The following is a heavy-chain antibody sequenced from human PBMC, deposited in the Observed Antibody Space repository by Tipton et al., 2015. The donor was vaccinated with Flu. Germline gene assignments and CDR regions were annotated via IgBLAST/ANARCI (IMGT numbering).Heavy chain of an antibody. V-gene: IGHV4-34*01. CDR1: GGSFSGYY. CDR3: AKTYFDSSDSPDRFDP. Sequence: TLSLTCAVYGGSFSGYYCSWIRQPPGKGLEWIGEINHSGSTNYNPSLKSRVTISVDTSKNQFSLKLSSVTAADTAVYYCAKTYFDSSDSPDRFDPWGQGTLVTVSS. CDR2: INHSGST. J-gene: IGHJ5*02. D-gene: IGHD3-22*01.